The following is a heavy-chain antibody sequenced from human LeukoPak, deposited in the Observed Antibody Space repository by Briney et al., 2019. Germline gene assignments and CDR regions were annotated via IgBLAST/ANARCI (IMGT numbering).Heavy chain of an antibody. D-gene: IGHD2-15*01. CDR2: IYYSGST. J-gene: IGHJ4*02. Sequence: PSETLSLTCTVSGGSVSSVSYYWSWFRQPPGKGLGGFGYIYYSGSTNYNPSLKSRVTISVDTSKNQFSLKLSSVTAADTALYYCAKRRFVVVGARQPIDYWGQGTLVTVSS. CDR3: AKRRFVVVGARQPIDY. CDR1: GGSVSSVSYY. V-gene: IGHV4-61*01.